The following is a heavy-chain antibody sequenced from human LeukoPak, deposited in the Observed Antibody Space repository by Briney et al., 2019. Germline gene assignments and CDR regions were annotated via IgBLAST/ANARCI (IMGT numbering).Heavy chain of an antibody. CDR1: GFTFSSYA. V-gene: IGHV3-30-3*01. J-gene: IGHJ4*02. CDR2: ISYDGSNK. D-gene: IGHD3-22*01. CDR3: ARDASGYYYDPSYYFDY. Sequence: GGSLRHSCAASGFTFSSYAMHWVRQAPGKGLEWVAVISYDGSNKYYADSVKGRFTISRDNSKNTLYLQMNSLRAEDTAVYYCARDASGYYYDPSYYFDYWGQGTLVTVSS.